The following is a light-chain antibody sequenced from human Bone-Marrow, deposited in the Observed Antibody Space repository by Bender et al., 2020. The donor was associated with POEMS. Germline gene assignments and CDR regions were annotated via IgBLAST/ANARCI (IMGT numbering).Light chain of an antibody. Sequence: QSVLTQPPSSSGTPGQRVTISCSGSHSNIGTHAVNWYQQFPGTAPPLLIYSDNQRPSGVPDRVYAFKSGTSASLAIRGLQSEDEAGYCWAAWDAGRSGGVFGGGTKRTVL. CDR2: SDN. CDR1: HSNIGTHA. V-gene: IGLV1-44*01. CDR3: AAWDAGRSGGV. J-gene: IGLJ3*02.